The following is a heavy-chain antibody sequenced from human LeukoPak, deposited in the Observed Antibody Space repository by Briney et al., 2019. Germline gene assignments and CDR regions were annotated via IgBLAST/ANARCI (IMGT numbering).Heavy chain of an antibody. CDR3: AKEGNDILTGYYIRAPNYSDY. CDR1: GFTFNNYA. V-gene: IGHV3-23*01. J-gene: IGHJ4*02. CDR2: ISGSGGST. Sequence: GGSLRLSCAASGFTFNNYAMSWVRQAPGKGLEWVSAISGSGGSTYYADSVKGRFTISRDNSKNTLYLQMNSLRAEDTAVYYCAKEGNDILTGYYIRAPNYSDYWGQGTLVTVSS. D-gene: IGHD3-9*01.